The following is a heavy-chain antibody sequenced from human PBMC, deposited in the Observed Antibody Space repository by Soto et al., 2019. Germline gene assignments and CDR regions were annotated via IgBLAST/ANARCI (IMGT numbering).Heavy chain of an antibody. CDR2: IYSGGYT. CDR3: ATHPGGGGY. V-gene: IGHV3-53*01. J-gene: IGHJ4*02. Sequence: EVQLVESGGGLIQPGGSLRLSCAVSGFTVSNNYMSWVRQAPGKGLEGVSVIYSGGYTAYGDSVKGRFTISRDNSKNTLHPQMDTPGPDATAVFSCATHPGGGGYWGQGTLVTVSS. CDR1: GFTVSNNY. D-gene: IGHD3-10*01.